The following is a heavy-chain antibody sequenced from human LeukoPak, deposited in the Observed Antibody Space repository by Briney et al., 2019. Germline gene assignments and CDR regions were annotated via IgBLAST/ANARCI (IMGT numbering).Heavy chain of an antibody. Sequence: KPSETLSLTCAVSGASITSSNYYWGWIRQPPGKGLEWIAIINYRGTTYYNPSLKSRVTISVDTSTNHFSLKLSSVTAADTAVYYCARHEAQTDWLDPWGQGTLVTVSS. V-gene: IGHV4-39*01. CDR2: INYRGTT. CDR1: GASITSSNYY. CDR3: ARHEAQTDWLDP. D-gene: IGHD1-1*01. J-gene: IGHJ5*02.